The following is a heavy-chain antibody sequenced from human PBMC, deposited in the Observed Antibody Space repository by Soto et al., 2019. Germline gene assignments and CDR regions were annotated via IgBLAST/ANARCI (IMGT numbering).Heavy chain of an antibody. J-gene: IGHJ4*02. CDR3: ARFKLGDDY. Sequence: QVQLVQSGAEVSKPGSSVKVSCQASGGTFSNSTVTWVRQAPGQGLEWMGRLIPILGLANYAQKFRGRLTITADQSTTTAYMELRSLRSEDTAIYYCARFKLGDDYWGQGTLVTVSS. V-gene: IGHV1-69*02. CDR1: GGTFSNST. CDR2: LIPILGLA. D-gene: IGHD5-12*01.